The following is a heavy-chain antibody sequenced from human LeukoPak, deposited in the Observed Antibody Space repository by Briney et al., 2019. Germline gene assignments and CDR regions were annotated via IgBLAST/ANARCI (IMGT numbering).Heavy chain of an antibody. D-gene: IGHD6-19*01. CDR3: VKSGGYGLIDY. Sequence: SETLSLTCAVSGASISGSGYYLGWVRQPPGKGLEWIGNIYYTGSTYYNASLQSRVTISIDMSKNQFSLRLSSVTAADTAMYYCVKSGGYGLIDYWGQGTLVTVSS. V-gene: IGHV4-39*01. CDR1: GASISGSGYY. CDR2: IYYTGST. J-gene: IGHJ4*02.